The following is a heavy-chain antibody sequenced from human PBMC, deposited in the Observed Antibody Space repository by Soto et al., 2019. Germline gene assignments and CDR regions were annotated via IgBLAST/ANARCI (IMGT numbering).Heavy chain of an antibody. CDR2: ISSSGSTI. CDR3: ARALGYCSSTSCSSNWFDP. J-gene: IGHJ5*02. Sequence: GGSLRLSCAASGFTFSDYYMSWIRQAPGKGLEWVSYISSSGSTIYYADSVKGRFTISRDNVKNSLYLQMNSLRAEDTAVYYCARALGYCSSTSCSSNWFDPWGQGTLSPSPQ. CDR1: GFTFSDYY. V-gene: IGHV3-11*01. D-gene: IGHD2-2*01.